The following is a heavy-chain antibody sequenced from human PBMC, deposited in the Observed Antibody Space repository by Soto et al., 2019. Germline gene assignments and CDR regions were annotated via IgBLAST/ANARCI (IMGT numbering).Heavy chain of an antibody. V-gene: IGHV1-46*03. J-gene: IGHJ4*02. CDR1: GYTFTSYE. Sequence: ASVKVSCKASGYTFTSYEINWVRLAPGQGLEWMGIINPSGGSTSYAQKLQGRVTMTRDTSTSTVYMKLSSLRSEDTAVYYCARDCCEYSYGIDYWGQGTLVTVSS. CDR3: ARDCCEYSYGIDY. CDR2: INPSGGST. D-gene: IGHD5-18*01.